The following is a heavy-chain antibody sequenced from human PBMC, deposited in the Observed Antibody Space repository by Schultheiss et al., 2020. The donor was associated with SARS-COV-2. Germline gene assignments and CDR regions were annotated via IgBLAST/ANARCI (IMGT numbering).Heavy chain of an antibody. CDR2: IKSKTDGGTT. Sequence: GGSLRLSCAASGFTFSSYSMNWVRQAPGKGLEWVGRIKSKTDGGTTDYAAPVKGRFTISRDDSKNTLYLQMNSLKTEDTAVYYCTTGGRFGELWPFDYWGQGTLVTVSS. J-gene: IGHJ4*02. V-gene: IGHV3-15*07. CDR3: TTGGRFGELWPFDY. CDR1: GFTFSSYS. D-gene: IGHD3-10*01.